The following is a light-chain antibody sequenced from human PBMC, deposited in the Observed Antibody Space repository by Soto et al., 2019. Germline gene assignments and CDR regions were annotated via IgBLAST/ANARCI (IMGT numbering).Light chain of an antibody. J-gene: IGKJ1*01. CDR3: QQYDISPWT. V-gene: IGKV3-20*01. CDR1: QTVRSNY. CDR2: GAT. Sequence: DIVLTHSPGTLSLSPGERVTLSCRASQTVRSNYLAWYQQRPGQTPRLLIYGATSRATGIPDRFSGSGSGTDFSLTISRLEPEDFAVYFCQQYDISPWTFGQGTKVEV.